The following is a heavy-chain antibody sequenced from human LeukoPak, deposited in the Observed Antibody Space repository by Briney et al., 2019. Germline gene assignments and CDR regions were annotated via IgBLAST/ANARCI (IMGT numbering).Heavy chain of an antibody. CDR3: AREAARPFYYFDY. D-gene: IGHD6-6*01. Sequence: GGSLRLSCAASGFTFSSYWMSWVRQAPGEGLEWVANIKQDGSEKYYVDSVKGRFTISRDNAKNSLYLQMNSLRAEDTAVYYCAREAARPFYYFDYWGQGTLVTVSS. J-gene: IGHJ4*02. CDR1: GFTFSSYW. V-gene: IGHV3-7*01. CDR2: IKQDGSEK.